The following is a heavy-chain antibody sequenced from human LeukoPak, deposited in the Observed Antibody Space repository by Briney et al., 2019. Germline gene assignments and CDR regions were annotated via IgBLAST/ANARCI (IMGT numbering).Heavy chain of an antibody. J-gene: IGHJ6*03. V-gene: IGHV1-2*02. CDR3: ARGPIPARGYCSGGSCYSLSGYMDV. Sequence: GASVKVSCKASGYTFTGYYMHWVRQAPGQGLEWMGWINPNSGGTNYAQKFQGRVTMTRDTSISTAYMELSRLRSDDTAVYYCARGPIPARGYCSGGSCYSLSGYMDVWGKGTTVTVSS. D-gene: IGHD2-15*01. CDR1: GYTFTGYY. CDR2: INPNSGGT.